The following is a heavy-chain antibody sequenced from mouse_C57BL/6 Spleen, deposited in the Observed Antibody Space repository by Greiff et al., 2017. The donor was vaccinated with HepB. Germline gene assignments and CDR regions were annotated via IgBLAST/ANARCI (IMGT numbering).Heavy chain of an antibody. CDR3: ARGGTVGDAMDY. CDR2: IYPGDGDT. V-gene: IGHV1-82*01. J-gene: IGHJ4*01. D-gene: IGHD1-1*01. CDR1: GYAFSSSW. Sequence: QVQLQQSGPELVKPGASVKISCKASGYAFSSSWMNWVKQRPGKGLEWIGRIYPGDGDTNYNGKFKGKATLTADKSSSTAYMQLSSLTSEDSAVYCCARGGTVGDAMDYWGQGTSVTVSS.